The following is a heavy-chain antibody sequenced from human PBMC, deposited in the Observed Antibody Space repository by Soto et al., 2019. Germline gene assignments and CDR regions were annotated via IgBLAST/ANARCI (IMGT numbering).Heavy chain of an antibody. J-gene: IGHJ4*02. CDR2: INPNSGGT. CDR1: GYTFTGYY. Sequence: ASVKVSCKASGYTFTGYYIHWVRQAPGQGLEWMGWINPNSGGTNYAQKFQGWVTMTRDTSISTAYMELSRLRSDDTAVYYCARDAVGYCSSTSCPSKGHFDYWGQGTLVTVSS. V-gene: IGHV1-2*04. D-gene: IGHD2-2*01. CDR3: ARDAVGYCSSTSCPSKGHFDY.